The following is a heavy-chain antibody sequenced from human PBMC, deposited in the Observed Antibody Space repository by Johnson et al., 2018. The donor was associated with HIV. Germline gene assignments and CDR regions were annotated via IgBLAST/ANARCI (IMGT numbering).Heavy chain of an antibody. CDR3: ARGDYVYMDYSAFDI. D-gene: IGHD5/OR15-5a*01. V-gene: IGHV3-NL1*01. CDR2: INWNGGST. J-gene: IGHJ3*02. Sequence: VQLVESGGGVVQLGRSLRLSCAASGFTFSSYAMHWVRQAPGKGLEWVSGINWNGGSTGYADSVKGRFTISRDNAKNSLYVQMNSLRAEDTAVYYCARGDYVYMDYSAFDIWGQGTMVTVSS. CDR1: GFTFSSYA.